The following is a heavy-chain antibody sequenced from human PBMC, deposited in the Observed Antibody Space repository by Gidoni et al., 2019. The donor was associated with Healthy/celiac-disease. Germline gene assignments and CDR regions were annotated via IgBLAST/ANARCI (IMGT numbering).Heavy chain of an antibody. CDR3: ARGRYYYDSSGYLGHYFDY. D-gene: IGHD3-22*01. CDR2: ISYDGSNK. V-gene: IGHV3-30-3*01. Sequence: QVQLVESGGGVVQPGRSLRLSCAASGFTFSSYAMHWVRQAPGKGLEWVAVISYDGSNKYYADSVKGRFTISRDNSKNTLYLQMNSLRAEDTAVYYCARGRYYYDSSGYLGHYFDYWGQGTLVTVSS. J-gene: IGHJ4*02. CDR1: GFTFSSYA.